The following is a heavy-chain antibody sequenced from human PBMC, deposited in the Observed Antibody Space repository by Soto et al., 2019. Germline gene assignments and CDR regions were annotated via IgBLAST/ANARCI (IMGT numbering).Heavy chain of an antibody. CDR3: AKETATGGGDFDT. V-gene: IGHV3-23*01. Sequence: VRSLRLSSAASGFICSSYDMSWVHQAPGKGLEWVSTILVDGRRFYVDSVKGRFTISRDSAQNTVYLQMNSLTAGDTALYYCAKETATGGGDFDTCGQGTMVTV. CDR2: ILVDGRR. J-gene: IGHJ3*02. D-gene: IGHD2-8*02. CDR1: GFICSSYD.